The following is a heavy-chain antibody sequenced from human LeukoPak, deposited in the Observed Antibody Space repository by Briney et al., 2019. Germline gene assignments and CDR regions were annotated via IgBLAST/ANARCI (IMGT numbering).Heavy chain of an antibody. CDR3: VKGYCSSISCSLIDY. CDR1: GFTLSRYG. V-gene: IGHV3-64D*06. CDR2: ISSNGGST. J-gene: IGHJ4*02. D-gene: IGHD2-2*01. Sequence: GGSLRLSCSASGFTLSRYGMHWVRQAPGKGLEYVSGISSNGGSTNYADSVKGRFTISRDNSKSTLHLQMSSLRAEDTAVYYCVKGYCSSISCSLIDYGGQGTLVTVSS.